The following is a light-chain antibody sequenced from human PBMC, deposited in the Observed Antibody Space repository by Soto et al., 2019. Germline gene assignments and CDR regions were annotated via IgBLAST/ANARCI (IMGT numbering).Light chain of an antibody. CDR3: QQYGSSPWV. Sequence: EIVLTQSPGALSLSPGERATLSCRASQSVSSSYLAWYQQKPGQAPRLLIYGATSRATGIPDRFSGSRSGTDFTLTISRLEPEDFAVYYCQQYGSSPWVFGQGTKVDIK. CDR2: GAT. V-gene: IGKV3-20*01. J-gene: IGKJ1*01. CDR1: QSVSSSY.